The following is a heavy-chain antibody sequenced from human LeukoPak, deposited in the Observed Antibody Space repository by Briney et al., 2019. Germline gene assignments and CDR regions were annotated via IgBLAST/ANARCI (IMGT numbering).Heavy chain of an antibody. V-gene: IGHV1-8*01. CDR3: AREGSQLWYYDY. CDR2: MNPNSGNT. J-gene: IGHJ4*02. Sequence: ASVKVSCKASGYTFTSYDINWVRQATGQGLEWMGWMNPNSGNTGYAQKFQGRVTMTRNTSISTAYMELSSLRSEDTAVYYCAREGSQLWYYDYWGQGTLVTVSS. D-gene: IGHD5-18*01. CDR1: GYTFTSYD.